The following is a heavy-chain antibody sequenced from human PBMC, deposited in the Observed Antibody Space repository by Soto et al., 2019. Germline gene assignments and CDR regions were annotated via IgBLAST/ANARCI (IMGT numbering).Heavy chain of an antibody. V-gene: IGHV5-51*01. Sequence: GESLKISRKGSGYRFTSYWIGWVRPLPGKGLEWMGIVYPGDYDTRYSPSFQGQVTISADKSISTAYLQWSSLKASDTAMYYCAGGGVRGVITRTRDYYGMDVWGQGTTVTVSS. J-gene: IGHJ6*02. CDR3: AGGGVRGVITRTRDYYGMDV. CDR2: VYPGDYDT. CDR1: GYRFTSYW. D-gene: IGHD3-10*01.